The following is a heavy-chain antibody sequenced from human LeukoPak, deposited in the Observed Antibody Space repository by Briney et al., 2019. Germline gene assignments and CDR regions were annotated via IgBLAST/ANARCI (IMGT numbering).Heavy chain of an antibody. D-gene: IGHD2-15*01. V-gene: IGHV3-11*04. J-gene: IGHJ6*03. CDR2: ISSSGSTI. Sequence: GGSLRLSCAASGFTFSDYYMSWIRQAPGKGLEWVSYISSSGSTIYYADSVKGRFTISRDNAKNSLYLQMNSLRAEDTAVYYCAKDTLGKVYYYMDVWGKGTTVTVSS. CDR1: GFTFSDYY. CDR3: AKDTLGKVYYYMDV.